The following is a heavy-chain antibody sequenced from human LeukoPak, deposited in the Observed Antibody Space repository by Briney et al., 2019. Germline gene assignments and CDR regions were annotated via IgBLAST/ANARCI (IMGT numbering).Heavy chain of an antibody. J-gene: IGHJ4*02. V-gene: IGHV3-30*01. CDR1: GFSFGNFA. CDR2: VSYDGSNT. D-gene: IGHD2-15*01. Sequence: GGSLRLSCAASGFSFGNFALHWVRQAPGKGLEWVAVVSYDGSNTYYGGSVKGRFTISRDNSKNGLFLQMTNLRVEDTAVYFCARDRALAVSLSDWGQGTLVTVSS. CDR3: ARDRALAVSLSD.